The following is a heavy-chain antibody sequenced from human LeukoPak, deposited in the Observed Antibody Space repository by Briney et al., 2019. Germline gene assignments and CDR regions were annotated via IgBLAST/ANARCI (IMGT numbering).Heavy chain of an antibody. CDR2: IYYSGST. CDR3: AGLRTTPIDY. V-gene: IGHV4-39*01. CDR1: GGSVGSSTYY. Sequence: SETLSLTCTVSGGSVGSSTYYWGWIRQPPGKGLEWIGSIYYSGSTYYNPSLKSRVTISVDTSKNQFSLKLSSVTAADTAVYYCAGLRTTPIDYWGQGTLVTVSS. D-gene: IGHD4-11*01. J-gene: IGHJ4*02.